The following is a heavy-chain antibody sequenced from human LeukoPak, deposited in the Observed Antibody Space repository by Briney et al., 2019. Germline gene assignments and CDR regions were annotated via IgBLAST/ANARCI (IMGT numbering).Heavy chain of an antibody. J-gene: IGHJ4*02. CDR3: ARVDGRSGYYYASAY. CDR1: GGSFSGYY. CDR2: IYYSGST. D-gene: IGHD3-22*01. Sequence: PSETLSLTCAVYGGSFSGYYWSWIRQPPGKGLEWIGYIYYSGSTYYNPSLKSRVTISVDTSKNQFSLKLSSVTAADTAVYYCARVDGRSGYYYASAYWGQGTLVTVSS. V-gene: IGHV4-30-4*08.